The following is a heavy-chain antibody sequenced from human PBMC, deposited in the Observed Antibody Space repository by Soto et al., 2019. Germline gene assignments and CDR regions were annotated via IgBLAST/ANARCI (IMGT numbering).Heavy chain of an antibody. CDR3: AGCNYDILTGYYPFPGYYYYYGMDV. D-gene: IGHD3-9*01. Sequence: PSETLSLTCSVSGDSISSYYWSWIRQPPGKGLEWIGYIYYSGSTNYNPSLKSRVTISVDTSKNQFSLKLSSVTAADTAVYYCAGCNYDILTGYYPFPGYYYYYGMDVWGQGTTVTVSS. J-gene: IGHJ6*02. CDR2: IYYSGST. V-gene: IGHV4-59*12. CDR1: GDSISSYY.